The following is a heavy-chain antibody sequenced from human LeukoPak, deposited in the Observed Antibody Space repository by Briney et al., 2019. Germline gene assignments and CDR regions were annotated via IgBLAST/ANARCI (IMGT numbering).Heavy chain of an antibody. Sequence: PGGSLRLSCAASGFTFSNYAMSWVRQAPGKGLEWVSAISGSGGSTHYADSVKGRFTISRDNSKNTLYLQMNSLRAEDTAVYFCAKGSSGWYSKNLESYFDYWGQGTLVTVSS. CDR1: GFTFSNYA. D-gene: IGHD6-19*01. J-gene: IGHJ4*02. CDR2: ISGSGGST. CDR3: AKGSSGWYSKNLESYFDY. V-gene: IGHV3-23*01.